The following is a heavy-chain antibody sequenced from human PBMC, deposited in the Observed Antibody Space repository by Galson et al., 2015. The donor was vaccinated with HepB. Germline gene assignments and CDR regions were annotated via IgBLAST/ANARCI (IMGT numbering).Heavy chain of an antibody. Sequence: SLRLSCAASGFTFDDYAMHWVRQAPGKGLEWVSGISWNSGSIGYADSVKGRFTISRDNAKNSLYLQMNSLRAEDTALYYCAKDIEDIVVVPHFDYWGQGTLVTVSS. CDR2: ISWNSGSI. D-gene: IGHD2-2*01. J-gene: IGHJ4*02. CDR1: GFTFDDYA. V-gene: IGHV3-9*01. CDR3: AKDIEDIVVVPHFDY.